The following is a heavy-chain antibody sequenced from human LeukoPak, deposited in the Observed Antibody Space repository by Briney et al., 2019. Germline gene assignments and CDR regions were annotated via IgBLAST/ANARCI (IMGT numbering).Heavy chain of an antibody. CDR3: AKETLYYFDY. V-gene: IGHV3-30*18. CDR2: ISYDGSNK. Sequence: GGSLRLSCAASGFTFSRYSMNWVRQAPGKGLEWVAVISYDGSNKYYADSVKGRFTISRDNSKNTLYLQMNSLRAEDTAVYYCAKETLYYFDYWGQGTLVTVSS. CDR1: GFTFSRYS. J-gene: IGHJ4*02.